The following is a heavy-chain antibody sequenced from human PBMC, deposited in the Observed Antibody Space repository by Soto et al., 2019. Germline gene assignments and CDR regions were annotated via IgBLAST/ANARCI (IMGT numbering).Heavy chain of an antibody. J-gene: IGHJ4*02. CDR1: GGTFSSYA. Sequence: QVQLVQSGAEVKKPGSSVKVSCKASGGTFSSYAISWVLQAPGQGLEWMGGSIPIFGTANYAQKFQGRVTITADESTSTAYMELSSLRSEDTAVYYCAFHYVWGTEVEYYFDYGGQGTLVTVSS. CDR2: SIPIFGTA. D-gene: IGHD3-16*01. V-gene: IGHV1-69*01. CDR3: AFHYVWGTEVEYYFDY.